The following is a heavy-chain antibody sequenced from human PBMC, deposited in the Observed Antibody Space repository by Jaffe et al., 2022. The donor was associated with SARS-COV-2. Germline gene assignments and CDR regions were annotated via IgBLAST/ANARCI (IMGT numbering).Heavy chain of an antibody. Sequence: QVQLVQSGAEVKKPGASVKVSCKASGYRFTSYHIHWVRQAPGQGLEWMGIIIPSDGSTSYSQKLQGRVTMTRDTSTSTVYMELSSLRSEDTAVYYCARDYGDYFGLDPWGQGTLVTVSS. V-gene: IGHV1-46*04. D-gene: IGHD4-17*01. CDR2: IIPSDGST. CDR1: GYRFTSYH. CDR3: ARDYGDYFGLDP. J-gene: IGHJ5*02.